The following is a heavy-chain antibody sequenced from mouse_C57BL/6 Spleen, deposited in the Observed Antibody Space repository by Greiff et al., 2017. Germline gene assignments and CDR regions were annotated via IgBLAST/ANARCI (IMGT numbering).Heavy chain of an antibody. V-gene: IGHV2-2*01. J-gene: IGHJ2*01. CDR2: IWSGGST. CDR1: GFSLTSYG. CDR3: ARSVGYYAYFDY. Sequence: QVQLKESGPGLVQPSQSLSITCTVSGFSLTSYGVNWVRQSPGKGLEWLGVIWSGGSTDYNAAFISRLSISKDNSKSQVFLKMNSLQADDTAIYYCARSVGYYAYFDYWGQGTTLTVSS. D-gene: IGHD2-3*01.